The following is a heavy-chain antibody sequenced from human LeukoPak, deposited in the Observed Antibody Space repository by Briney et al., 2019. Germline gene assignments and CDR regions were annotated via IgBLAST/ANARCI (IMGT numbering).Heavy chain of an antibody. D-gene: IGHD3-10*01. CDR1: AFSINNFW. CDR3: ARSGIGRAFGI. V-gene: IGHV3-74*03. J-gene: IGHJ3*02. CDR2: INKDATIT. Sequence: GGSLRLSCAASAFSINNFWMHWVGHGPGKGLEWVSRINKDATITTYADSVKGRFTVSRDNVKNMVYLDMNGLRGDDTAVYYCARSGIGRAFGIWGQGATVTVSS.